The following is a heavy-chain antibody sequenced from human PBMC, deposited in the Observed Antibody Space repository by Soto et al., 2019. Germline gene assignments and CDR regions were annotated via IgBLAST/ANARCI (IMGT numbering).Heavy chain of an antibody. D-gene: IGHD3-16*01. CDR1: GFTFSSYG. J-gene: IGHJ4*02. CDR3: ASDWGGAGDC. Sequence: QEQLVESGGGVVQPGRSLRLSCAASGFTFSSYGMHWVRQAPGKGLEWVAVIWYDGSNTYYADSVKGRFTISRDNSKNTLYLQMNSLRAEDTAVYYCASDWGGAGDCWGQGTLVTVSS. CDR2: IWYDGSNT. V-gene: IGHV3-33*01.